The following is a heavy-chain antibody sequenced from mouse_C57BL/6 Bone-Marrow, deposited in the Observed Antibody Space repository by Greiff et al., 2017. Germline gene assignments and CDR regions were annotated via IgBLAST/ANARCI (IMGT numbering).Heavy chain of an antibody. CDR2: IFPGRGRT. CDR1: GYTFTDYY. D-gene: IGHD4-1*01. V-gene: IGHV1-75*01. J-gene: IGHJ4*01. Sequence: VQLQQSGPELVKPGASVKISCKASGYTFTDYYINWVKQRPGQGLEWIGWIFPGRGRTYYNEKFKGKATLTVDTSSSTAYMLLSSLTAEYSAVYFCARHWDGPFYAMDYWGQGTSVTVSS. CDR3: ARHWDGPFYAMDY.